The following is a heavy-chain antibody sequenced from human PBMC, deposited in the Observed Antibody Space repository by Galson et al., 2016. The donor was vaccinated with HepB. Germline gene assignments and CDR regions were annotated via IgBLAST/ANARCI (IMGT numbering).Heavy chain of an antibody. Sequence: SLRLSCAASGFTVFNNHMTWVRQAPGKGLEWVSLIYSGGSTHYADSVKGRFTISRDSSKNTLYLQMNNLRAEDTAVYYCARSQISGVVNGPYWGQGTLVTVSS. D-gene: IGHD3-3*01. V-gene: IGHV3-66*01. J-gene: IGHJ4*02. CDR1: GFTVFNNH. CDR3: ARSQISGVVNGPY. CDR2: IYSGGST.